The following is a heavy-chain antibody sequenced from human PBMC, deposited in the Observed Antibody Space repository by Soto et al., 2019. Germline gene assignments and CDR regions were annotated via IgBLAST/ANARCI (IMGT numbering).Heavy chain of an antibody. J-gene: IGHJ1*01. CDR1: GYSINRGYY. Sequence: PSETLSLTCSVSGYSINRGYYWGWIRQAPGKGLEWIGSIYHRGATYYAPSLKARAAISLDTSNNHFTLRLTSVTVADTAIYYCARYKYDSSGNDAEHWGQGALVTVSS. CDR2: IYHRGAT. D-gene: IGHD3-22*01. V-gene: IGHV4-38-2*01. CDR3: ARYKYDSSGNDAEH.